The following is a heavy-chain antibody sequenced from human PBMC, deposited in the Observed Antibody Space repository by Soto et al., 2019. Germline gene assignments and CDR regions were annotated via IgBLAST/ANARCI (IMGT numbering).Heavy chain of an antibody. J-gene: IGHJ5*01. V-gene: IGHV3-53*01. CDR3: ARHAWLES. CDR2: MHSDDST. CDR1: GFNVRSNS. Sequence: GGSLRLSCAASGFNVRSNSLNWVRQAPGKGLEWVSVMHSDDSTNYADSVKGRFTISRDNSENTFYLQMNSLRVEDTAVYYCARHAWLESWGQGTLVTVSS.